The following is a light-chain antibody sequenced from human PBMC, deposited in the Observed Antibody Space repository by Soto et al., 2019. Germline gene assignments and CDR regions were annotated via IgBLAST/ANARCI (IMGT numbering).Light chain of an antibody. CDR1: SSDLGSYDF. V-gene: IGLV2-14*01. Sequence: QSALTQPASVSGFPGQSITISCTGTSSDLGSYDFVSWYQQYPGKAPQLIIYEVSYRPSGASNRFSGSKSGNTASLTISGLQADDEADYYCSSYTSSSTFVFGTGTKVTVL. CDR2: EVS. CDR3: SSYTSSSTFV. J-gene: IGLJ1*01.